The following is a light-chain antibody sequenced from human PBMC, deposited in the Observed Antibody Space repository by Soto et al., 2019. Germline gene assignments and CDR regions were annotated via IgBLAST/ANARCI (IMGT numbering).Light chain of an antibody. V-gene: IGLV2-14*01. Sequence: QSVLTQPASVSGSPGQSITISCPGTSSNIGGYNHVSWYQHHPGKAPKRIIYEVTKRPSGVSNRFSGSKSGDTASLTISGLQAEDEADYYCSSHTASTTRIFGTGTQLTVL. CDR2: EVT. CDR1: SSNIGGYNH. CDR3: SSHTASTTRI. J-gene: IGLJ1*01.